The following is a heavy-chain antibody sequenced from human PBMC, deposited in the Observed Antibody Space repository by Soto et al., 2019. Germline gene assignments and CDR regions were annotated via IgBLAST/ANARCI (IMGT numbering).Heavy chain of an antibody. Sequence: EVQLLESGGGLVQPGGSLRLSCAASGFTFSSYAMTWVRQAPGKGLTWVSAIGSSGGSTYYADSVKGRFTISRDNSKNTLLLQVNSLRAEDTALYYCARNTNYDFWSALDVWGQGTTVTVSS. D-gene: IGHD3-3*01. CDR3: ARNTNYDFWSALDV. V-gene: IGHV3-23*01. J-gene: IGHJ6*02. CDR1: GFTFSSYA. CDR2: IGSSGGST.